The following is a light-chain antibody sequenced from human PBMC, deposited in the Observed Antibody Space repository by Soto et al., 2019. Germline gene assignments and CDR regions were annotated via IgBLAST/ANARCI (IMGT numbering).Light chain of an antibody. CDR3: QQYSIYPWT. CDR2: DAS. V-gene: IGKV1-5*01. CDR1: QSISTW. J-gene: IGKJ1*01. Sequence: DIQMTQSPSTLSASVGDRVTITCRASQSISTWLAWYQQKPGKAPKVLIFDASSLESGVPSRFSGSGSATEFTLTISSLQPDDFATYYCQQYSIYPWTCGQGNKGDIK.